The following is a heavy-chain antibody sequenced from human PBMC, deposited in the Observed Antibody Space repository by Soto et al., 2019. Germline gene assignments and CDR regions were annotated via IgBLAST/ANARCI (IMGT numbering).Heavy chain of an antibody. J-gene: IGHJ4*02. D-gene: IGHD3-16*01. Sequence: QVHLVQSGAEVKKAGASVKVSCKASGYTFTGYYIHWVRQAPGQGFEWVGWINPSTGGTSYAQKFQGRGTVTRATSISTAYMELTRLRSNDTAVYYCARDLGGLGDPFDNWGQGTRVTVFS. CDR3: ARDLGGLGDPFDN. CDR1: GYTFTGYY. V-gene: IGHV1-2*02. CDR2: INPSTGGT.